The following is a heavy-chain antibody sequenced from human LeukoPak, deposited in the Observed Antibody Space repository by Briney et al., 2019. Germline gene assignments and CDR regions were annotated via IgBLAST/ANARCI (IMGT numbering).Heavy chain of an antibody. CDR1: GGSISSSSYY. CDR3: ARGSPEYYYDSSGWYFDY. V-gene: IGHV4-39*07. D-gene: IGHD3-22*01. CDR2: IYHSGST. Sequence: NPSETLSLTCTVSGGSISSSSYYWRWIRQPPGKGLEWIGSIYHSGSTYYNPSLKSRVTISVDTSKNQFSLKLSSVTAADTAVYYCARGSPEYYYDSSGWYFDYWGQGTLVTVSS. J-gene: IGHJ4*02.